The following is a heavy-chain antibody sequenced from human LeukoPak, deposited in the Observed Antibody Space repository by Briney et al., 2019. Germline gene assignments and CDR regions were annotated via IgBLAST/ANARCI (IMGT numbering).Heavy chain of an antibody. V-gene: IGHV3-23*01. J-gene: IGHJ5*02. Sequence: LTGGSLRLSCAASGFTFSSYAMSWVRQAPGKGLEWVSAISGSGGNTYFADSVKGRFTISRDNSKNTLYLQMNSLRAEDTAVYYCARGRGYSQSNWVDPWGQGTMVTVSA. CDR2: ISGSGGNT. CDR3: ARGRGYSQSNWVDP. D-gene: IGHD5-18*01. CDR1: GFTFSSYA.